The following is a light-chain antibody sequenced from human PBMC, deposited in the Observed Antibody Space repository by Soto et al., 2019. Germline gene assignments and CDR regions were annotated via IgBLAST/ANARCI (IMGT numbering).Light chain of an antibody. CDR3: QQYYNTPYT. CDR1: QSVLSSSNNKNS. CDR2: WAS. J-gene: IGKJ2*01. Sequence: DIVMTQSPDSLAVSLGERATINCKSSQSVLSSSNNKNSLAWYQQKAGQPPKLLIYWASSRESGVPDRFSASGSVTDFTLTITSLQAEDVALYYCQQYYNTPYTFGQGTKLEIK. V-gene: IGKV4-1*01.